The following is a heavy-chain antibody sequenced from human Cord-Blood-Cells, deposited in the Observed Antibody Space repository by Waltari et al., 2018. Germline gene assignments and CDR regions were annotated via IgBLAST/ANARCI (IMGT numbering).Heavy chain of an antibody. CDR2: IYYRGST. CDR1: GGSISSHY. CDR3: ARDRGTGRAFDI. D-gene: IGHD3-10*01. V-gene: IGHV4-59*11. J-gene: IGHJ3*02. Sequence: QVQLQESGPGLVKPSETLSLTCTVSGGSISSHYWSWIRQPPGKGLEWIGYIYYRGSTNYNPSLKSRVTISVDTSKNQFSLKLSAVTAADTAVYYCARDRGTGRAFDIWGQGTMVTVSS.